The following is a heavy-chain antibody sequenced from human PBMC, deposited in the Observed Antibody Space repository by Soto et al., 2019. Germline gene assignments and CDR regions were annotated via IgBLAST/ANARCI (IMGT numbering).Heavy chain of an antibody. CDR2: TYSRSKWYN. CDR1: GDSVSSNTAT. D-gene: IGHD1-26*01. J-gene: IGHJ4*02. Sequence: SPTLSLTCAISGDSVSSNTATWNWRRQSPSRGLEWLGRTYSRSKWYNDSALSVKSRISINPDTSKNQFSLQLNSVTHEDTALYFCQRNSGSSFEYWGQGTLVTVSA. V-gene: IGHV6-1*01. CDR3: QRNSGSSFEY.